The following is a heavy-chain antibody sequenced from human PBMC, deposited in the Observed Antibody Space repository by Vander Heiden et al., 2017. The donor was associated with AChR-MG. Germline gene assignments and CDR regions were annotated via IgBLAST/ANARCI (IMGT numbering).Heavy chain of an antibody. CDR1: GFTFSSYA. CDR2: ISYDGSNK. J-gene: IGHJ4*02. Sequence: QVQLVESGGGGVQPGRSLRLSCAAPGFTFSSYAMHWVRQAPGKGLEWVAVISYDGSNKYYADSVKGRFTISRDNSKNTLYLQMNSLRAEDTAVYYCARGFTWFGELLPPHYWGQGTLVTVSS. V-gene: IGHV3-30-3*01. CDR3: ARGFTWFGELLPPHY. D-gene: IGHD3-10*01.